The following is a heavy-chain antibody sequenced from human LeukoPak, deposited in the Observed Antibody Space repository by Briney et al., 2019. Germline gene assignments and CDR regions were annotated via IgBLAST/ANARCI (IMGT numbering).Heavy chain of an antibody. V-gene: IGHV3-23*01. CDR1: GFTFSSYA. D-gene: IGHD6-19*01. J-gene: IGHJ4*02. CDR2: ISGSGGST. CDR3: AKDDDGLGNGSGSFTFDY. Sequence: GGSLRLSCAASGFTFSSYAMSWVRQAPGKGLEWVSAISGSGGSTYYADSVKGRFTISRDNSKNTLYLQMNSLRAEDTAVYYWAKDDDGLGNGSGSFTFDYWGQGTLVTVSS.